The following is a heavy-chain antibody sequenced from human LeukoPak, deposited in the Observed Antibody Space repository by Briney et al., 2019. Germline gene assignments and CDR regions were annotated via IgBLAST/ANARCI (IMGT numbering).Heavy chain of an antibody. J-gene: IGHJ4*02. D-gene: IGHD1-26*01. CDR3: ARGTRNHLYSDL. Sequence: GASVKVSCKASGYMFTSFDITWGRQAPGQGLDRMGWMNPISGNTNFAQNFKGRVVVNTDTSISTAYMELNNLRSEDTAVYYCARGTRNHLYSDLWGQGTLISVSS. CDR2: MNPISGNT. CDR1: GYMFTSFD. V-gene: IGHV1-8*01.